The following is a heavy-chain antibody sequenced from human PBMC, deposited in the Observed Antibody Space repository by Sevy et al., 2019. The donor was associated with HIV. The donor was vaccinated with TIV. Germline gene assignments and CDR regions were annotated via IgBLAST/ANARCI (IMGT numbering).Heavy chain of an antibody. CDR1: GFTFSNAW. CDR3: TTVVVRDYYDSSGYYHDY. J-gene: IGHJ4*02. V-gene: IGHV3-15*07. D-gene: IGHD3-22*01. Sequence: GGSLRLSCAASGFTFSNAWMNWVRQAPGKGLEWVGRIKSKTDGGTTDYAAPGKGRFTISRDDSKNSLYLQMNSLKTEDSAVYYCTTVVVRDYYDSSGYYHDYWGQGTLVTVSS. CDR2: IKSKTDGGTT.